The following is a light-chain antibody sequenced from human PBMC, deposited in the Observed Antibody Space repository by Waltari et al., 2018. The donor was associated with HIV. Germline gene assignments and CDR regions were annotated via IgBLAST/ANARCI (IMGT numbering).Light chain of an antibody. Sequence: EVVLTQSPATLSLSPGERATLSCRASESVSSDLAWIQQRPGQAPRLLIYDASNRATGVPARFTGSGSGTDFTLTISSLQPEDFAFYFCQQRSNWPQLTFGGGTK. J-gene: IGKJ4*01. CDR3: QQRSNWPQLT. CDR2: DAS. CDR1: ESVSSD. V-gene: IGKV3-11*01.